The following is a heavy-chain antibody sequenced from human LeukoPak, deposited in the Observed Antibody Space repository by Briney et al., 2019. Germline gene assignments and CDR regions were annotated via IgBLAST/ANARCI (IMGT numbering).Heavy chain of an antibody. Sequence: GGSLRLSCAASGFTISSYGMHWVRQAPGKGLEWVAVIWYDGSNKYYADSVKGRFTISRDNSKNTLYLQMNSLRAEDTAVYYCARDLYDSSGTQDGYFDYWGQGTLVTVSS. CDR1: GFTISSYG. V-gene: IGHV3-33*01. CDR3: ARDLYDSSGTQDGYFDY. CDR2: IWYDGSNK. D-gene: IGHD3-22*01. J-gene: IGHJ4*02.